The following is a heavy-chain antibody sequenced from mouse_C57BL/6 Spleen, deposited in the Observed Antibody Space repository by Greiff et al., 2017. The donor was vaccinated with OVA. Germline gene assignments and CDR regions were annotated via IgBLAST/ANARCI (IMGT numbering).Heavy chain of an antibody. CDR2: INPNNGGT. D-gene: IGHD1-1*01. CDR3: ARRGTTVVARYWYFDV. J-gene: IGHJ1*03. Sequence: VQLQQSGPELVKPGASVKIPCKASGYTFTDYNMDWVKQSHGKSLEWIGDINPNNGGTIYNQKFKGKATLTVDKSSSTAYMELRSLTSEDTAVYYCARRGTTVVARYWYFDVWGTGTTVTVSS. V-gene: IGHV1-18*01. CDR1: GYTFTDYN.